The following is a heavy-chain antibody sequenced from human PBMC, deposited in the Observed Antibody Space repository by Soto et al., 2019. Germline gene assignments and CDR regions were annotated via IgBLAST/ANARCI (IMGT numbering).Heavy chain of an antibody. D-gene: IGHD3-3*01. CDR1: GFTFSSYS. CDR2: ISSSSSTI. Sequence: EVQLVESGGGLVQPGGSLRLSCAASGFTFSSYSMNWVRQAPGKGLEWVSYISSSSSTIYYADSVKGRFTISRDNAKNSLYLQMNSLRDEDKAVYYCAREWFLEASIQNYYYYYGMDVWGQGTTVTVSS. CDR3: AREWFLEASIQNYYYYYGMDV. J-gene: IGHJ6*02. V-gene: IGHV3-48*02.